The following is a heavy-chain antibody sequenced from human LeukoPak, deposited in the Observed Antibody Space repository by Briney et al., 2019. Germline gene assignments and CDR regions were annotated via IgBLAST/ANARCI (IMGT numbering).Heavy chain of an antibody. V-gene: IGHV4-4*07. Sequence: SETLSLTCTVSGGSISSYYWSWIRQPAGKGLEWIGRIYTSGSTNYNPSLKGRVTMSVDTSKNQFSLKLSSVTAADTAVYYCARDIAAAGTSSGGHYYYYYGMDVWGQGTTVTVSS. J-gene: IGHJ6*02. D-gene: IGHD6-13*01. CDR1: GGSISSYY. CDR3: ARDIAAAGTSSGGHYYYYYGMDV. CDR2: IYTSGST.